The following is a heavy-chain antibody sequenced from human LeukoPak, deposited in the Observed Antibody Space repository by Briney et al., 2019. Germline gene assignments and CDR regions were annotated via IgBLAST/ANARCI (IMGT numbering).Heavy chain of an antibody. J-gene: IGHJ4*02. Sequence: GGTLRLSCAASGFTFSNYWMSWVRQAPGKGQEWVATIKQDGSDKYYVDSVKGRFTISRDNAKNSLSLQMSGLTAEDTACYYCARLAGSGWWMLDYWGQGNLVTVSS. CDR2: IKQDGSDK. CDR1: GFTFSNYW. D-gene: IGHD6-19*01. V-gene: IGHV3-7*01. CDR3: ARLAGSGWWMLDY.